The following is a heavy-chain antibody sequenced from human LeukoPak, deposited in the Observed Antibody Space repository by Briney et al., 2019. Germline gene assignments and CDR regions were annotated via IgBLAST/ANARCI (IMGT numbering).Heavy chain of an antibody. J-gene: IGHJ5*02. CDR3: ARESRRRFLEWLHWFDP. CDR2: IYTSGST. CDR1: GVSISSYY. Sequence: PSETLSLTCTVSGVSISSYYWSWTRQPAGKGLEWIGRIYTSGSTTYNPSLKSRVTMSVDTSKNQFSLKLSSVTAADTAVYYCARESRRRFLEWLHWFDPWGQGTLVTVS. V-gene: IGHV4-4*07. D-gene: IGHD3-3*01.